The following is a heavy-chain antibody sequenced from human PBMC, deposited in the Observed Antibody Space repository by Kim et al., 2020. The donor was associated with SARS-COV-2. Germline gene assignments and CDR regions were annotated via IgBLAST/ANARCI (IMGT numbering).Heavy chain of an antibody. Sequence: SETLSLTCAVYGGSFSGYYWSWIRQPPGKGLEWIGEINHSGSTNYNPSLKSRVTISVDTSKNQFSLKLSSVTAADTAVYYCARGGQFPWYFDLWGRGTLVTVSS. CDR1: GGSFSGYY. V-gene: IGHV4-34*01. CDR3: ARGGQFPWYFDL. CDR2: INHSGST. J-gene: IGHJ2*01. D-gene: IGHD6-19*01.